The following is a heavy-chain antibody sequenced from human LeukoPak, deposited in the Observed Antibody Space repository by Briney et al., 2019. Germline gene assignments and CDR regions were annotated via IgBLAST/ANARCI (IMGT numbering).Heavy chain of an antibody. J-gene: IGHJ6*02. Sequence: GGSLRLSCAASGFTISSYEMNWVRQAPGKGLEWVSYISSSGNTIYYADSVKGRSTISRDNAKNSLYLQMNSLRAEDTAVYYCARDLSQPDYGDYAYYYYYDMDVWGQGTTVTVSS. D-gene: IGHD4-17*01. V-gene: IGHV3-48*03. CDR3: ARDLSQPDYGDYAYYYYYDMDV. CDR1: GFTISSYE. CDR2: ISSSGNTI.